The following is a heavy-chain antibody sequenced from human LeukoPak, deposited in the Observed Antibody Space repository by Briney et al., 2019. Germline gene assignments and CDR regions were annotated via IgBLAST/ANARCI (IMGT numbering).Heavy chain of an antibody. D-gene: IGHD2-21*02. J-gene: IGHJ5*02. CDR2: ISSSSSYI. V-gene: IGHV3-21*01. Sequence: PGGSLRLSCAASGFTFSSYSMKWVRQAPGKGLEWVSSISSSSSYIYYADSVKGRFTISRDNAKNSLYLQMNSLRAEDTAVYYCARDSTGDENWFDPWGQGTLVTVSS. CDR1: GFTFSSYS. CDR3: ARDSTGDENWFDP.